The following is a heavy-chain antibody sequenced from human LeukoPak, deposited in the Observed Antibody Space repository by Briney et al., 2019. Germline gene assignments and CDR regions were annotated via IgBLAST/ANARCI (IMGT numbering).Heavy chain of an antibody. J-gene: IGHJ5*02. CDR2: IYHSGST. CDR3: AREKQAGWFDP. Sequence: SETLSLTRAVSGGSISSGGYSWSWIRQPPGKGLEWIGYIYHSGSTYYNPSVKSRVSISVDRSKNQFSLKLSSVTAADTAVYYCAREKQAGWFDPWGQGTLVTVSS. V-gene: IGHV4-30-2*01. CDR1: GGSISSGGYS. D-gene: IGHD6-13*01.